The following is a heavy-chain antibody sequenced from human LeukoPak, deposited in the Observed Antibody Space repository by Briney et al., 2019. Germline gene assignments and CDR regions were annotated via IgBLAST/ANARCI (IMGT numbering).Heavy chain of an antibody. J-gene: IGHJ4*02. V-gene: IGHV3-7*01. Sequence: GGSLRLSCGGSGFTFSNYWMSWVRQAPGKGLEWVANIKQDGSEKYYVDSVKGRFTISRDNAKNSLYLQMNSLRAEDTAVYYCARDGDTSGYSDWGQGTLLTVSS. CDR1: GFTFSNYW. CDR3: ARDGDTSGYSD. CDR2: IKQDGSEK. D-gene: IGHD3-3*01.